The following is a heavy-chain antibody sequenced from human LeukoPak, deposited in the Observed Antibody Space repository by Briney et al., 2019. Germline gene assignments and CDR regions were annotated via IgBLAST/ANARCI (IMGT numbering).Heavy chain of an antibody. Sequence: SETLSLTCTVSGGSISGYYWSWIRQPPGKELEWIGYIYESGSTDYNPSLRSRVTISRDTSKNQVSLKLSSVTAADTAVYYCARVADGKGYPFDYWGQGTLVTVSS. V-gene: IGHV4-59*12. J-gene: IGHJ4*02. CDR3: ARVADGKGYPFDY. CDR2: IYESGST. CDR1: GGSISGYY. D-gene: IGHD5-18*01.